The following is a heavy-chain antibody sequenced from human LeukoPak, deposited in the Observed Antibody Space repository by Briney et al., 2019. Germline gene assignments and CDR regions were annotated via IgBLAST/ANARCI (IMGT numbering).Heavy chain of an antibody. V-gene: IGHV3-7*01. CDR3: ARHPYYYDSSGYAFDI. CDR2: IKQDEREK. J-gene: IGHJ3*02. D-gene: IGHD3-22*01. Sequence: GGSLRLSCSASGFTFSSYWMSWVGQAPGKGLEWVANIKQDEREKYYVDPVKGRFTISRANAKNSLYLQMNSLRAEDTAVYYCARHPYYYDSSGYAFDIWGQGTMVTVSS. CDR1: GFTFSSYW.